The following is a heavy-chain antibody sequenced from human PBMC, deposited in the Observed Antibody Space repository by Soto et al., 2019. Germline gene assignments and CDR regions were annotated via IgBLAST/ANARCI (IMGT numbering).Heavy chain of an antibody. CDR2: IYYSGST. Sequence: SETLSLTCTVSGGSISSYYWSWIRQPPGKGLEWIGYIYYSGSTNYNPSLKSRVTISVDTSKNQFSLKLSSVTAADTAVYYCARYNMVRGVFDYWGQGTLVTXSS. D-gene: IGHD3-10*01. V-gene: IGHV4-59*01. CDR1: GGSISSYY. CDR3: ARYNMVRGVFDY. J-gene: IGHJ4*02.